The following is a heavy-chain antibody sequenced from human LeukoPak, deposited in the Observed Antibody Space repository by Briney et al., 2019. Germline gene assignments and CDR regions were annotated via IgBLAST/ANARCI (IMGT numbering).Heavy chain of an antibody. CDR2: IAHHGNNK. CDR1: GFTFSSSA. J-gene: IGHJ4*02. Sequence: GGSLRLSCGASGFTFSSSAMHWVRQGPGKGLEWVAYIAHHGNNKYYADSVKGRLTISRDNSKGSLYLQMNSLRADDTAVYYCAKDGSWSCTDWGQGTLVRVSS. V-gene: IGHV3-30*02. CDR3: AKDGSWSCTD. D-gene: IGHD2-8*02.